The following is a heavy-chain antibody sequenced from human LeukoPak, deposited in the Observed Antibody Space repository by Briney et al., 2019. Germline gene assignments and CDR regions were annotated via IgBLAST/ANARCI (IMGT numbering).Heavy chain of an antibody. J-gene: IGHJ4*02. CDR3: ASRWEFTGTDSYFDY. CDR1: GGSLSSRNYF. Sequence: SETLSLTCTVSGGSLSSRNYFWAWLRPPPGKGLDWISSISYGGSTYYNPSLKSRVTVSVDTSKTQFSLKMSSVTGADTSVYYCASRWEFTGTDSYFDYWGQGALVSAPS. CDR2: ISYGGST. V-gene: IGHV4-39*01. D-gene: IGHD2-8*02.